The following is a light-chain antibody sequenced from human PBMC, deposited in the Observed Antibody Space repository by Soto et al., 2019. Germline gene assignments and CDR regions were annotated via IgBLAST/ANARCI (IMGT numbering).Light chain of an antibody. CDR3: SSYAGNNDIE. Sequence: QSALTQPASVSGCPGQSITISCTGTSSDVGAYNYVSWYQQHPGKAPKLLIYEVIKRPSGVPDRFSGSKSGTTASLTVSGLQAEDEADYYCSSYAGNNDIEFGTGTKVTVL. J-gene: IGLJ1*01. CDR2: EVI. CDR1: SSDVGAYNY. V-gene: IGLV2-8*01.